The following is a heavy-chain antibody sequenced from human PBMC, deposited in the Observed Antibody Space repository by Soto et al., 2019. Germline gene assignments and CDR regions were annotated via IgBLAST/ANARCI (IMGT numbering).Heavy chain of an antibody. CDR1: GGSISSSRSY. J-gene: IGHJ5*02. D-gene: IGHD6-13*01. CDR2: IFYAGNT. Sequence: SETLSVTCNVAGGSISSSRSYWAWLRQPPGKELEWIANIFYAGNTYYNPSLKSRVTVSVDTSKNQFSLKLDSVTAADTAVYYCARQAAAPGIDLWFDPWGQGTLVTVSS. CDR3: ARQAAAPGIDLWFDP. V-gene: IGHV4-39*01.